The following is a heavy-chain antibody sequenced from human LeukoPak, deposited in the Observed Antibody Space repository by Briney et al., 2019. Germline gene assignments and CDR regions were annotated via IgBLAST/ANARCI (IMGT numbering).Heavy chain of an antibody. Sequence: SETLSLTCTVSGGSISGYYWTWIRQPPGKGLEWIGYVYYSGSTNYNPSLKSRVTISVDTSKNQFSLKLSSVTAADTAVYYCARHGATAMAHFDYWGQGTLVTVSS. V-gene: IGHV4-59*08. D-gene: IGHD5-18*01. J-gene: IGHJ4*02. CDR1: GGSISGYY. CDR3: ARHGATAMAHFDY. CDR2: VYYSGST.